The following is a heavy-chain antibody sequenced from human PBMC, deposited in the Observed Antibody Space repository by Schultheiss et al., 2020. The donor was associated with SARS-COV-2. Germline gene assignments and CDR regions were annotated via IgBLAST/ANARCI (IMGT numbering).Heavy chain of an antibody. CDR3: AREAIVVVDDAFDI. J-gene: IGHJ3*02. CDR1: GFTFGDYA. V-gene: IGHV3-30*04. D-gene: IGHD3-22*01. CDR2: ISYDGSNK. Sequence: GGSLRLSCSASGFTFGDYAMNWVRQAPGKGLEWVAVISYDGSNKYYADSVKGRFTISRDNTKNSVYLQMNRLRVEDTAVYYCAREAIVVVDDAFDIWGQGTMVTVSS.